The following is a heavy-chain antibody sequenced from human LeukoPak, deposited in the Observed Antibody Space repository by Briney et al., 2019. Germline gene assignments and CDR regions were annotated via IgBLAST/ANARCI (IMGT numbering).Heavy chain of an antibody. CDR2: INHSGST. D-gene: IGHD3-22*01. J-gene: IGHJ4*02. Sequence: SETLSLTCAVYGGSFSGYYWSWIRQPPGKGLEWIGEINHSGSTNYNPSLKSRVTISVDTSKNQFSLKLSSVTAADTAVYYCARPIDKYYYDSSGYLCWGQGTLVTASS. CDR3: ARPIDKYYYDSSGYLC. V-gene: IGHV4-34*01. CDR1: GGSFSGYY.